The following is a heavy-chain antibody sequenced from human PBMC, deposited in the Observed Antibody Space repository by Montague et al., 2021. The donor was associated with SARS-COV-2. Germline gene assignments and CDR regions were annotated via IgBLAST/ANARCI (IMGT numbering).Heavy chain of an antibody. CDR2: ISSSSNPI. D-gene: IGHD6-19*01. V-gene: IGHV3-48*04. J-gene: IGHJ6*02. CDR1: GFTFSSYS. Sequence: SLRLSCAASGFTFSSYSMNLVRQAPGKGLEWVSYISSSSNPIYYXXSLQGRFTISRDNAKNSLYLQMNSLRAEDTAVYYCARDRGGSVSSGPYYYGMDVWGQGTTVTVSS. CDR3: ARDRGGSVSSGPYYYGMDV.